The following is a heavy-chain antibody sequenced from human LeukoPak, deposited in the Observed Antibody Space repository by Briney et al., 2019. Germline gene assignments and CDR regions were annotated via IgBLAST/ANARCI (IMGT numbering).Heavy chain of an antibody. D-gene: IGHD3-22*01. CDR3: ARLVAFDSSGQGVYFDY. CDR1: GGSISSSNW. V-gene: IGHV4-4*02. CDR2: IYHSGST. Sequence: SETLSLTCAVSGGSISSSNWWSWVRQPPGKGLEWIGEIYHSGSTNYNPSLKSRVTISVDTSKNQFSLKLSSVTAADTAVYYCARLVAFDSSGQGVYFDYWGQGTLVTVSS. J-gene: IGHJ4*02.